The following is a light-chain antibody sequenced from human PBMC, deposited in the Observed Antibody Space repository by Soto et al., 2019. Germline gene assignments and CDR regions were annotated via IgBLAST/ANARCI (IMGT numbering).Light chain of an antibody. Sequence: QSALTQPASVSGSPGQSITISCTGTSSDIGYYNYVSWYQQHPGKAPKVIIYEVTNRPSGVSDRFSGSKSGNTASLTIAGLQAEDDGDYYCSSYEDSSILMFGGGTKVTVL. CDR2: EVT. V-gene: IGLV2-14*03. J-gene: IGLJ3*02. CDR1: SSDIGYYNY. CDR3: SSYEDSSILM.